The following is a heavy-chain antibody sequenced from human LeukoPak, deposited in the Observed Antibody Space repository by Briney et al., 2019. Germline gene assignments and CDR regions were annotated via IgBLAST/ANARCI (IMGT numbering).Heavy chain of an antibody. V-gene: IGHV1-2*06. J-gene: IGHJ4*02. CDR1: GYTFTGYY. CDR3: ARDLLFSGWYEDY. CDR2: INPNSSGT. Sequence: ASVKVSCKASGYTFTGYYMHWVRQAPGQGLEWMGRINPNSSGTNYAQKFQGRVTMTRDTSISTAYMELSRLRSDDTAVYYCARDLLFSGWYEDYWGQGTLVTVSS. D-gene: IGHD6-19*01.